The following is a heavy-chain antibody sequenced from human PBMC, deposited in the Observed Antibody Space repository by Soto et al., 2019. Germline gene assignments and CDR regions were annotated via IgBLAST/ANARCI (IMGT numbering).Heavy chain of an antibody. CDR2: IIPIFGTA. V-gene: IGHV1-69*01. CDR3: ARESDSRGYSYGRPKYYFDY. J-gene: IGHJ4*02. Sequence: QVQLVQSGAEVKKPGSSVKVSCKASGGTFSSYAISWVRQAPGQGLEWMGGIIPIFGTANYAQKFQGRVTITADESTSTAYMELSSLRSEDTAVYYCARESDSRGYSYGRPKYYFDYWGQGTLVTVSS. D-gene: IGHD5-18*01. CDR1: GGTFSSYA.